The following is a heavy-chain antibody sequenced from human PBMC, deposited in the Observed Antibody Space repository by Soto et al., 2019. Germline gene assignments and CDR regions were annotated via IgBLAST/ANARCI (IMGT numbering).Heavy chain of an antibody. Sequence: QVQLMESGGGLVQPGGSLRLSCAASGFTFSDHYMNWIRQSPGKGLEWVSYITNSGTTMYYADSVKGRFTISRDNAKNSLYLHMNNLRAEDTALYYCARGRRFYYYAMDVWGQGTTVTVSS. J-gene: IGHJ6*02. CDR2: ITNSGTTM. V-gene: IGHV3-11*01. CDR3: ARGRRFYYYAMDV. CDR1: GFTFSDHY.